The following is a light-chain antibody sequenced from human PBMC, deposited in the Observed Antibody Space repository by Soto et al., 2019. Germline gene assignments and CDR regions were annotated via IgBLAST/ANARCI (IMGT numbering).Light chain of an antibody. CDR3: QERSDWPT. CDR1: QSVSSY. J-gene: IGKJ4*01. Sequence: EIVLTQSPATLSLSPGERATLSCRASQSVSSYLAWSQQKPGQAPRLLIYDASNTATGIPARFSGSGSGTDFTLTISSLEPEDVAVYYCQERSDWPTFGGGTKVEIK. CDR2: DAS. V-gene: IGKV3-11*01.